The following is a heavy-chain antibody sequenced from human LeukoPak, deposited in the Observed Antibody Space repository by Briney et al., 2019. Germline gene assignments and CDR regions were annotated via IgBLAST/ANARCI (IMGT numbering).Heavy chain of an antibody. CDR2: INSDESIT. V-gene: IGHV3-74*03. Sequence: GGSLRLSCAASGFTFSRYWIHWVRQAPGKGLVWVSLINSDESITTYADSVKGRFTISRDNAKNTLYLQMNSLRPEDTAVYYCARDLGYSIDYWGQGTLVTVSS. CDR1: GFTFSRYW. CDR3: ARDLGYSIDY. J-gene: IGHJ4*02. D-gene: IGHD5-18*01.